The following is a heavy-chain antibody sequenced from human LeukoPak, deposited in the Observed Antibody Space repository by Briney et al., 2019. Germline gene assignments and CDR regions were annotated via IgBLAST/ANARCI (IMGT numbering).Heavy chain of an antibody. D-gene: IGHD2-15*01. CDR1: GYSFTSYW. V-gene: IGHV5-51*01. Sequence: GESLKISCKASGYSFTSYWIGWVRQMPGKGLEWMGIIYPGDSDTRYSPSFQGQVTISADKSISTAYLQWSSLKASDTAMYYCARRHEGYCSGGSCYWFDPWGQGTLVTVSS. CDR2: IYPGDSDT. CDR3: ARRHEGYCSGGSCYWFDP. J-gene: IGHJ5*02.